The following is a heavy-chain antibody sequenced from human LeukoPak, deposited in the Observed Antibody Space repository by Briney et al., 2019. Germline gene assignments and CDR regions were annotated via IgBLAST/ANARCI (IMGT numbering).Heavy chain of an antibody. CDR3: TGGTTVTTLDC. Sequence: GGSLRLSCAASGFTFSDSAMHWVRQASGKGLEWVGRIRSKADNYATEYGASVKGRFTISRDDSKNTAHLQMNSLKTEDTAVYYCTGGTTVTTLDCWGQGTLVTVSS. CDR2: IRSKADNYAT. V-gene: IGHV3-73*01. J-gene: IGHJ4*02. D-gene: IGHD4-17*01. CDR1: GFTFSDSA.